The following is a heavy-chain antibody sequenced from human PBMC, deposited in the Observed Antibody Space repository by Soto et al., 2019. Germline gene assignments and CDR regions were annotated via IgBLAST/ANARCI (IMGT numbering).Heavy chain of an antibody. Sequence: QVQLVQSGGELKKPGASVKVSCKASGYTFTNYAISWVRQAPGRGLEWMGWVNTYNGNPNYAQIFQGRVTMTTDTSTGTVYMELRSLKSDDSAIYYCARDSQYSTSWQRFDSWGQGTLVTVSS. CDR3: ARDSQYSTSWQRFDS. D-gene: IGHD6-13*01. CDR1: GYTFTNYA. CDR2: VNTYNGNP. V-gene: IGHV1-18*01. J-gene: IGHJ4*02.